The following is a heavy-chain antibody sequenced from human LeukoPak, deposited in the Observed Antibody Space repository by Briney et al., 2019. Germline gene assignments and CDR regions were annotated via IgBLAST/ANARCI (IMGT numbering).Heavy chain of an antibody. V-gene: IGHV3-23*01. CDR3: AKGFRYSSSSYFDY. CDR1: GFTFSSYA. J-gene: IGHJ4*02. D-gene: IGHD6-6*01. CDR2: ISGSGGST. Sequence: GGSLRLSCAASGFTFSSYATSWVRQAPGKGLEWVSAISGSGGSTYYADSVKGRFTISRDNSKNTLYLQMNSLRAEDTAVYYCAKGFRYSSSSYFDYWGQGTLVTVSS.